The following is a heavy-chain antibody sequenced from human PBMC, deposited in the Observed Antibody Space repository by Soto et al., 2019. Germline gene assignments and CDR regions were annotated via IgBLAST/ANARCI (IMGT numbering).Heavy chain of an antibody. V-gene: IGHV3-23*01. J-gene: IGHJ4*02. CDR3: AKASGLFGEFDY. CDR1: GFTFSSYA. D-gene: IGHD3-10*02. Sequence: EVQLLESGGGLVQPGGSLRLSCAASGFTFSSYAMSWVRQAPGKGLEWVSAISGSGGSTYYADSVKGRFTISRDNSKNTLYLQMNSLIAYDTAVYYCAKASGLFGEFDYWGQGTLVTVSS. CDR2: ISGSGGST.